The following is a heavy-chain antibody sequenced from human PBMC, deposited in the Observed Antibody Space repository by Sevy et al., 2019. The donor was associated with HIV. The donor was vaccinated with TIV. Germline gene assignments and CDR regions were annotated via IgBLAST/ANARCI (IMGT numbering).Heavy chain of an antibody. D-gene: IGHD3-10*01. CDR3: ARDKEGNGNCYFDY. CDR1: GFTFSSYF. CDR2: IGRSSSQI. V-gene: IGHV3-21*06. Sequence: GGSLRLSCETSGFTFSSYFINWVRQSPGKGLEWVASIGRSSSQIYYADSVKGRSTISRENGTNSLYLQMNSLRVDDTAIYYCARDKEGNGNCYFDYWGQGALVTVSS. J-gene: IGHJ4*02.